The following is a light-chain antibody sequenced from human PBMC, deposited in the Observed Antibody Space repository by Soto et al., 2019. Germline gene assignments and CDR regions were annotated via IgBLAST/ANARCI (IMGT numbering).Light chain of an antibody. V-gene: IGKV3-20*01. CDR2: GAS. CDR1: QSVSSSY. J-gene: IGKJ2*01. Sequence: EIVLTQSPGTLSLSPGERATLSCRASQSVSSSYLAWYQQKPGQAPRLLIYGASSRATVIPDRFSGSGSGTDFTLTISRLEPEDLAVYYCQQYGSSPQTFGQGPKLEIK. CDR3: QQYGSSPQT.